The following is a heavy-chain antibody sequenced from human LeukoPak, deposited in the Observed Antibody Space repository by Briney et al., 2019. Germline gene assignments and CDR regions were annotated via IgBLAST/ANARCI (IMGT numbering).Heavy chain of an antibody. Sequence: PGGSLRLSCAASGFTFSSYELNWVRQAPGKGLEWVAATSSSDAGTYHADSVRGRFTISRDNSKNTLYLQMNSLRAEDAAVYFCAKAPVTSCRGAYCYPFDSWSQGTLVTVSS. V-gene: IGHV3-23*01. CDR2: TSSSDAGT. CDR1: GFTFSSYE. J-gene: IGHJ4*02. D-gene: IGHD2-21*01. CDR3: AKAPVTSCRGAYCYPFDS.